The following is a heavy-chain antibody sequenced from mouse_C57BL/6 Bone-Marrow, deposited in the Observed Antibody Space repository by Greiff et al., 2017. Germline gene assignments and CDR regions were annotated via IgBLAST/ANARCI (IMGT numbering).Heavy chain of an antibody. J-gene: IGHJ4*01. CDR2: INPSTGGT. CDR1: GYSFTGYY. Sequence: VQLQQSGPELVKPGASVKISCKASGYSFTGYYMNWVKQSPEKSLEWIGEINPSTGGTTYNQKFKAKATLTVDKSSSTAYMQRKSLTSEDSAVYYCASPYGSYAMDYWGQGTSVTVSS. V-gene: IGHV1-42*01. D-gene: IGHD1-1*02. CDR3: ASPYGSYAMDY.